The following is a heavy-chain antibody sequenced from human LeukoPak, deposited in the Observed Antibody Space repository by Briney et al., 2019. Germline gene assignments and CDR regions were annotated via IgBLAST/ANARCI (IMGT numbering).Heavy chain of an antibody. V-gene: IGHV4-4*02. D-gene: IGHD1-26*01. J-gene: IGHJ4*02. Sequence: SETLSLTCAVSGGSISISNWWSWVRQPPGKGLEWIGEIYHSGSTNYNPSLKSRVTISVDKSKNQFSLKLSSVTAADTAVYYCARDPDGGYPFDYWGQGTLVTVSS. CDR2: IYHSGST. CDR1: GGSISISNW. CDR3: ARDPDGGYPFDY.